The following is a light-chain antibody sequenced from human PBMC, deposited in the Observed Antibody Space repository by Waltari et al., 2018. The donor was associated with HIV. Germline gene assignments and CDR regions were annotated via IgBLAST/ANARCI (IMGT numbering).Light chain of an antibody. CDR1: NSDVGAYNY. CDR2: DVT. V-gene: IGLV2-11*01. CDR3: CSYAGSYTWV. Sequence: QSALPQPRSVSGSPGQSVTMSCTGTNSDVGAYNYVSWYQQYPGKAPRLIVHDVTQRPAGVPDRFSGSKSGNTASRTISGLQAEDEADYYCCSYAGSYTWVFGEGTKLTVL. J-gene: IGLJ3*02.